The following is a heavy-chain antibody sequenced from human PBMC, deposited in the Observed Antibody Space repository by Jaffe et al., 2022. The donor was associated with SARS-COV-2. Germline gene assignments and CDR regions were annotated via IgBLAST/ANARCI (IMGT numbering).Heavy chain of an antibody. V-gene: IGHV3-15*01. CDR3: STRYFDWT. J-gene: IGHJ4*02. CDR2: IKSKTDGETT. Sequence: VQLVESGGGLVKPGGSLRLSCAASGFTFSDAWLSWVRQAPGKGLEWVGRIKSKTDGETTDYSAPVKGRFTISRDDSKSTLYLQMNSLKTEDTAIYYCSTRYFDWTWGQGTLVTVSS. CDR1: GFTFSDAW. D-gene: IGHD3-9*01.